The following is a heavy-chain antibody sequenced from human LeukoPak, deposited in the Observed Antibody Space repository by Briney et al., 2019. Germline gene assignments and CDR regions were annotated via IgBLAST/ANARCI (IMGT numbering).Heavy chain of an antibody. CDR2: ISSSGSTI. CDR1: GFTFSDYY. V-gene: IGHV3-11*01. J-gene: IGHJ6*02. Sequence: PGGSLRLSCAASGFTFSDYYMSWIRQAPGKGLEWVSYISSSGSTIYYADSVKGRFTIPRDNAKNSLYLQMNSLRAEDTAVYYCARGEQDIVVVPAAIPYYYYYGMDVWGQGTTVTVSS. CDR3: ARGEQDIVVVPAAIPYYYYYGMDV. D-gene: IGHD2-2*02.